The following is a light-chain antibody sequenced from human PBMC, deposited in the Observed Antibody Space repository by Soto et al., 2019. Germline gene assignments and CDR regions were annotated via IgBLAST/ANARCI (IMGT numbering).Light chain of an antibody. CDR2: GNT. CDR1: SSNIGAGYD. V-gene: IGLV1-40*01. J-gene: IGLJ2*01. CDR3: LSFDSSLSVV. Sequence: QSVLTQPPSVSGAPGQRVTISCTGSSSNIGAGYDVHWYQQLPGRAPKLLIYGNTNRPSGVPDRFSVSKSGTSASLAITGLQAEYEADYYCLSFDSSLSVVFGSGTKLTLL.